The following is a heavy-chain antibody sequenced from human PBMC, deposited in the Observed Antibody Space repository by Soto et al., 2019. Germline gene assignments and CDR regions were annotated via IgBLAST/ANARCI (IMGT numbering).Heavy chain of an antibody. V-gene: IGHV1-69*12. D-gene: IGHD3-3*01. CDR3: AREEGLRFLEGGAFDI. CDR2: IIPIFGTA. Sequence: QVQLVQSGAEVKKPGSSVKVSCKASGGTFSSYAISWVRQAPGQGLEWMGGIIPIFGTANYAQKFQGRVTITEDESTSTAYMELSRLRSEDTAVYYCAREEGLRFLEGGAFDIWGQGTMVTVSS. J-gene: IGHJ3*02. CDR1: GGTFSSYA.